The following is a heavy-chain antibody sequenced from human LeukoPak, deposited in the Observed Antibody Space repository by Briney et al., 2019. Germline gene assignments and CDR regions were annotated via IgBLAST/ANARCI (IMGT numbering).Heavy chain of an antibody. CDR2: IIPIFGTA. Sequence: AAVKVSCKASGGTFSMYAISWVRQAPGQGLGWMGGIIPIFGTANYAQKFQGRVTITSDESTSTAYMELSSLRSEDTAVYYCAREQPGIAAAPAPYFYGMDVWGQGTTVTLSS. D-gene: IGHD6-13*01. V-gene: IGHV1-69*13. J-gene: IGHJ6*02. CDR1: GGTFSMYA. CDR3: AREQPGIAAAPAPYFYGMDV.